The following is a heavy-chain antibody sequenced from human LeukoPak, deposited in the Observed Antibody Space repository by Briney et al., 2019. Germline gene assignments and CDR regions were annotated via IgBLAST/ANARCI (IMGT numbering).Heavy chain of an antibody. J-gene: IGHJ4*02. D-gene: IGHD3-3*01. CDR2: IYYSGTT. CDR3: ARHGPLYDIWSAQFYFDY. V-gene: IGHV4-59*08. Sequence: PSETLSLTCTVSGGSISTFYCRWLRQRTGKGLEWIGYIYYSGTTNYNPSLKSRVTISVDMSKSQFSLTLSSVTAADTALYYCARHGPLYDIWSAQFYFDYWGQGTLVAVSS. CDR1: GGSISTFY.